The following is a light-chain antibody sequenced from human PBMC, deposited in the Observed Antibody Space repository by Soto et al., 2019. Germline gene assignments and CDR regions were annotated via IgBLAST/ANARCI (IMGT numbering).Light chain of an antibody. J-gene: IGLJ2*01. V-gene: IGLV2-14*01. CDR3: TSYTSTSTLVV. Sequence: QPVLTQPASVSGSPGQSITISCTGTSSDVGGYHYVSWYQQHPGKAPKLMIYEVSNRPSGVSNRFSGSKSGNTASLTISGLQPEDEADYYCTSYTSTSTLVVFGGGTKLTVL. CDR2: EVS. CDR1: SSDVGGYHY.